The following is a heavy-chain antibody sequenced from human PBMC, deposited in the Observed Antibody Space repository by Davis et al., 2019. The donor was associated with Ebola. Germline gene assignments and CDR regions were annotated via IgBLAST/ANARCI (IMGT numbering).Heavy chain of an antibody. CDR3: ARKVQN. Sequence: GESLKISCAASGFTFSNSWMSWVRQGPGEGLVWVSHINRDGTTTNYADSVKGRFTISRDNARNTLYLQMNSLRAEDTAVYYCARKVQNWGQGTLVTVSS. D-gene: IGHD1-1*01. J-gene: IGHJ4*02. CDR2: INRDGTTT. V-gene: IGHV3-74*01. CDR1: GFTFSNSW.